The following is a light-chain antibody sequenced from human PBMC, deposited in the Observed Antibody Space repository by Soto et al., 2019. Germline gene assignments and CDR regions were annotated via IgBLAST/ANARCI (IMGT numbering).Light chain of an antibody. CDR1: ESVRSY. CDR2: DAS. V-gene: IGKV3-11*01. CDR3: QQRFAWPPIT. Sequence: ETVSTQSPATLSLSPGERATLSCRASESVRSYLAWYQQKPGQAPRLLIYDASNRATGVPARFSGSGSGTDFTLTISSLEPEDFAVYYCQQRFAWPPITFGQGTRLDIK. J-gene: IGKJ5*01.